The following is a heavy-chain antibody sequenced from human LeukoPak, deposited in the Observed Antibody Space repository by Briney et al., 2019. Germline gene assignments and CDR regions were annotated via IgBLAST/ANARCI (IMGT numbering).Heavy chain of an antibody. Sequence: SGPTLVKPTQTLTLTCTFSGFSLSTSGVGVAWIRQPPGKALEWLAVIYWDDDKRYSPSLKIRLTITKDTSKNQVVLTMTNMDPVDTATYYCAHTSYYYDSSAYPRSFDYWGQGTLVTVSS. CDR1: GFSLSTSGVG. CDR2: IYWDDDK. V-gene: IGHV2-5*02. D-gene: IGHD3-22*01. CDR3: AHTSYYYDSSAYPRSFDY. J-gene: IGHJ4*02.